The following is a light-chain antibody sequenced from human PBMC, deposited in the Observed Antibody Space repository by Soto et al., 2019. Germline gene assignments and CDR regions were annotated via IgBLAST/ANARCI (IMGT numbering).Light chain of an antibody. CDR2: GVS. Sequence: EVVRTQAAANLSQARGDTATLSCRAMRSVDTDLAWYVQKPGQAPRRRMDGVSTWGTGVTARFIISGSGTEVTLTVSSLQSKVFAIYYCPLYKSWTITFGPGTRLE. V-gene: IGKV3D-15*01. J-gene: IGKJ5*01. CDR3: PLYKSWTIT. CDR1: RSVDTD.